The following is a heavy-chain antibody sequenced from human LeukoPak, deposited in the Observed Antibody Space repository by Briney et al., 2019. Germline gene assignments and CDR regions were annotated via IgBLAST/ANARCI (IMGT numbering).Heavy chain of an antibody. Sequence: GGSLRLSCAAFGFTFSTYWMQWVRQAPGKGLVWVSRINSDGSSTRYADSVKGRFTISRDNAKNTLYLQMNSLRAEDTAVYYCAIDSGSSDFDYWGQGTLVTVSS. CDR1: GFTFSTYW. CDR2: INSDGSST. V-gene: IGHV3-74*01. J-gene: IGHJ4*02. D-gene: IGHD1-26*01. CDR3: AIDSGSSDFDY.